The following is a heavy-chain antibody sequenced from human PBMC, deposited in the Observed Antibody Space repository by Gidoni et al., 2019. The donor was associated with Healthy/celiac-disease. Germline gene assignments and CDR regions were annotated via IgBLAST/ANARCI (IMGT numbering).Heavy chain of an antibody. CDR1: GFTFGNAW. D-gene: IGHD3-10*01. CDR2: IKSKTDGGTT. CDR3: TTSRITMVRGYGMDV. J-gene: IGHJ6*02. V-gene: IGHV3-15*01. Sequence: EVQLVESGGGLVKPGGSLRLSCAASGFTFGNAWMGWVRKAPGKGREWVGRIKSKTDGGTTDYAATVKGRLTISRDDSKNTLYLQMNSLKTEDTAVYYCTTSRITMVRGYGMDVWGQGTTVTVSS.